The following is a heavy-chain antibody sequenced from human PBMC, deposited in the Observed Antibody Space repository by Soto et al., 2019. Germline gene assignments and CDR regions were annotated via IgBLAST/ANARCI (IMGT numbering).Heavy chain of an antibody. CDR1: GFTFSSYA. D-gene: IGHD5-18*01. CDR2: ISGSGGST. J-gene: IGHJ6*02. CDR3: AKWDTDMVRGYGMDV. V-gene: IGHV3-23*01. Sequence: GGSLRLSCAASGFTFSSYAMSWVRQAPGKGLEWVSAISGSGGSTYFADSVKGRLTISRDNSKNTLYLQMNSLRAEDTAVYYCAKWDTDMVRGYGMDVWGQGTTVTVSS.